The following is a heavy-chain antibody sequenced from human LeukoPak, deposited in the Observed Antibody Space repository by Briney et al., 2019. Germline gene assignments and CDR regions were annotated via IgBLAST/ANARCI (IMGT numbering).Heavy chain of an antibody. V-gene: IGHV4-4*02. D-gene: IGHD6-13*01. CDR2: IFHTGSS. Sequence: SGTLSLTCAVSGASISSSSWWTWVRQPPGKGLEWIGEIFHTGSSNYNPSLKSRVTMSVDKSKNHFSLNLSSVTAADTAIYYCARRPGIAAAEWGQGTLVTVSS. CDR3: ARRPGIAAAE. CDR1: GASISSSSW. J-gene: IGHJ4*01.